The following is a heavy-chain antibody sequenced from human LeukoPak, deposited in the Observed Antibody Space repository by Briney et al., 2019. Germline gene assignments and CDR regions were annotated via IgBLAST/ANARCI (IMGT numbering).Heavy chain of an antibody. V-gene: IGHV3-11*06. Sequence: GGSLRLSCAASGFTFSDYYMSWIRQAPGKGLEWVSYISSSSSYTNYADSVKGRFTISRDNAKNSLYLQMNSLRAEDTAVYYCAREDGSGSYYMSLNYYYYGMDVWGKGTTVTVSS. CDR1: GFTFSDYY. CDR3: AREDGSGSYYMSLNYYYYGMDV. CDR2: ISSSSSYT. D-gene: IGHD3-10*01. J-gene: IGHJ6*04.